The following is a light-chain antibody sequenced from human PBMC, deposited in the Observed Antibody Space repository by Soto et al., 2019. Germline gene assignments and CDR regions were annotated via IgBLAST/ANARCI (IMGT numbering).Light chain of an antibody. CDR2: DAS. CDR1: QSVSSY. J-gene: IGKJ5*01. Sequence: ETVLTQSPATLSLSPGERATLSCRASQSVSSYLAWYQQKPGQAPRLLIYDASNRATGIPARFSGSGSGTDFTLTISSLQSEDFAVYYCQQYKDWPLITFGQGTRLEIK. V-gene: IGKV3-11*01. CDR3: QQYKDWPLIT.